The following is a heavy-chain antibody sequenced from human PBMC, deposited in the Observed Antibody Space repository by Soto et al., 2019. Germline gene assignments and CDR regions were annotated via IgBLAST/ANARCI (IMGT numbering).Heavy chain of an antibody. Sequence: QVQLVQCGAEVKKPGASVKVSCQASGYTFTSYDINWVRQATGQGLEWMGWMNHNSGNTGYAQKFQGRVTMTRNTSISTAYMELSSLRSEDTAVYYCAREQQVRGFEPWGQGTLVNVSS. V-gene: IGHV1-8*01. CDR2: MNHNSGNT. J-gene: IGHJ5*02. CDR1: GYTFTSYD. D-gene: IGHD6-13*01. CDR3: AREQQVRGFEP.